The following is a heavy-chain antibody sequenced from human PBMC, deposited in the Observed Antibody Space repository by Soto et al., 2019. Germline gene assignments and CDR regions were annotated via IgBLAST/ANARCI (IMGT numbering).Heavy chain of an antibody. Sequence: QVQLQQWGAGLLKPSETLSLTCAVYGGSFSGYYWSWIRQPPGKGLEWIGEINHSGSTNYNPSLKSRVTISVDTSKNQFPQKLSSVTAADTAVYYCARGRKAAACTRWFDPWGQGTLVTVSS. J-gene: IGHJ5*02. CDR1: GGSFSGYY. V-gene: IGHV4-34*01. CDR2: INHSGST. CDR3: ARGRKAAACTRWFDP. D-gene: IGHD6-13*01.